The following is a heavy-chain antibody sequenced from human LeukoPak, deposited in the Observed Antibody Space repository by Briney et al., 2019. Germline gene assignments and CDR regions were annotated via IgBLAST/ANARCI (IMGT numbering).Heavy chain of an antibody. CDR1: GYTFTGYY. CDR2: INPNSGGT. Sequence: ASVRVSCKASGYTFTGYYMHWVRQAPGQGLEWMGWINPNSGGTNYAQKFQGRVTMTRDTSISTAYMELSRLRSDDTAVYYCARGDHLKYRNTRVQNHNWFDPWGQGTLVTVSS. CDR3: ARGDHLKYRNTRVQNHNWFDP. D-gene: IGHD2/OR15-2a*01. V-gene: IGHV1-2*02. J-gene: IGHJ5*02.